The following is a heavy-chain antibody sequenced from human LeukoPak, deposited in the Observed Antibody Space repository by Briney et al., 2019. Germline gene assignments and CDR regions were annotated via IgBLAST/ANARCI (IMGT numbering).Heavy chain of an antibody. CDR3: ARRSGGFDY. D-gene: IGHD3-3*01. Sequence: GGSLRLSCEASGFTFSSYWMHWVRQVPGKGLVWVAHINNPGTGTTYADAVKGRFTISRDNAKNTLYLQMNSLRADDTAIYYCARRSGGFDYWGQRTLITVSS. CDR2: INNPGTGT. J-gene: IGHJ4*02. V-gene: IGHV3-74*01. CDR1: GFTFSSYW.